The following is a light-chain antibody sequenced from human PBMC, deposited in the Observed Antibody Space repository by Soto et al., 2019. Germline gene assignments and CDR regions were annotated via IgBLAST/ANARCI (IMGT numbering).Light chain of an antibody. CDR3: QQAKCFPLT. CDR2: AAS. V-gene: IGKV1-12*01. J-gene: IGKJ2*01. Sequence: DVPMTQSPSSVSASVGDSGTITSRARQGIRSRLTWYQQNPGQAPTLLTYAASTLQSGVASRFSGSAAGTYFTPTISGLQHEDFATYYCQQAKCFPLTFGQGTRLDIK. CDR1: QGIRSR.